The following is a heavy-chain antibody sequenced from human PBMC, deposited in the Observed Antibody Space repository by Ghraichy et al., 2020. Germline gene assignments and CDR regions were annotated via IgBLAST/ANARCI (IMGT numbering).Heavy chain of an antibody. Sequence: GGSLRLSCAASGFTFSSYSMNWVRQAPGKGLEWVSSISSSSSYIYYADSVKGRFTISRDNAKNSLYLQMNSLRAEDTAVYYCARDGSWRARAFDIWGQGTMVTVSS. D-gene: IGHD3-10*01. CDR3: ARDGSWRARAFDI. J-gene: IGHJ3*02. CDR1: GFTFSSYS. V-gene: IGHV3-21*01. CDR2: ISSSSSYI.